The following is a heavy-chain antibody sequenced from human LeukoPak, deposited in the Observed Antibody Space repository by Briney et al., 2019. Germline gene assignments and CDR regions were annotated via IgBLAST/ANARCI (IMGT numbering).Heavy chain of an antibody. CDR1: GFTFDDYA. Sequence: PGGSLRLSCAASGFTFDDYAMHWVRQASGKGLEWVGRIRSKANSYATAYAASVKGRFTISRDDSKNTAYLQMNSLKTEDTAVYYCTRHRQWWYDYWGQGTLVTVSS. CDR2: IRSKANSYAT. J-gene: IGHJ4*02. CDR3: TRHRQWWYDY. V-gene: IGHV3-73*01. D-gene: IGHD2-15*01.